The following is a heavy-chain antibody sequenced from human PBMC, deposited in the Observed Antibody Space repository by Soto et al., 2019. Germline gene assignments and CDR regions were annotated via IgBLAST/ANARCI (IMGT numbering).Heavy chain of an antibody. CDR2: IYWDDDK. Sequence: QITLKESGPTLVNPTQTVTLTCTFSGFSLSTTGVGVGWIRQPPGKALEWLAVIYWDDDKRYSPSLKSRLTITQHTSKTQVVPTMSNMDPVDTAKYSCAHLQYWDATLGYWGQGTLVTVSS. J-gene: IGHJ4*02. CDR3: AHLQYWDATLGY. CDR1: GFSLSTTGVG. D-gene: IGHD2-8*02. V-gene: IGHV2-5*02.